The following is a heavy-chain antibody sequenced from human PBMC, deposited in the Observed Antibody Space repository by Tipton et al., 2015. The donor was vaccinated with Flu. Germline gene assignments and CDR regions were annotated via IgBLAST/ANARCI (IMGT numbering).Heavy chain of an antibody. J-gene: IGHJ6*02. D-gene: IGHD3-10*01. CDR1: GFTFGDYA. V-gene: IGHV3-49*04. Sequence: SLRLSCTASGFTFGDYAMSWVRQAPGKGLEWVGFIRSKAYGGTTEYVASAKGRFTISRDDSKSIAYLQMNSLKTEDTAVYYCTRGRYYGSGTVGMDVWGQGTTVTVSS. CDR2: IRSKAYGGTT. CDR3: TRGRYYGSGTVGMDV.